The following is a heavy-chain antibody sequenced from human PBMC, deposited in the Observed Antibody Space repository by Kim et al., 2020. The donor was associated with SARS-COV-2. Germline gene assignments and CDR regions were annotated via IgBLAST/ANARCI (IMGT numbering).Heavy chain of an antibody. CDR3: TEEMRNPYYYYGMDV. CDR2: IKSKTDGGTT. J-gene: IGHJ6*02. V-gene: IGHV3-15*01. Sequence: GGSLRLSCAASGFTFSNAWMSWVRQAPGKGLEWVGRIKSKTDGGTTDYAAPVKGRFTISRDDSKNTLYLQMNSLKTEDTAVYYCTEEMRNPYYYYGMDVWGQGTTVTVSS. CDR1: GFTFSNAW.